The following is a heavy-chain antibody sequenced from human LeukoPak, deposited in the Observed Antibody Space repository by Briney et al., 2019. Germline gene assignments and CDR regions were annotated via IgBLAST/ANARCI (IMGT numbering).Heavy chain of an antibody. Sequence: GGSLRLSCAASGFTVSNTLMSWVRQAPGKGLEWVGHIKSKSDGGATNYAAPVQGRFIISRDDSKNTLYLQMNSLKTEDTAVYYCITYEGVCWGQGTLATVSA. D-gene: IGHD3-10*01. V-gene: IGHV3-15*01. CDR1: GFTVSNTL. CDR3: ITYEGVC. CDR2: IKSKSDGGAT. J-gene: IGHJ4*02.